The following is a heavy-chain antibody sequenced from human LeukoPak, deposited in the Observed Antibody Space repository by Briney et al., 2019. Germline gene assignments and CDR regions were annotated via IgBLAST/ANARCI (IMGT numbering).Heavy chain of an antibody. CDR2: IYSSGST. CDR1: GGSISSYY. CDR3: ARSLYYYGSDSFDI. Sequence: SETLSLTCTVSGGSISSYYWSWIRQPAGKGLEWIGRIYSSGSTTYNPSLKSRVTMSVDTSKNQFSLKVTSVTAADTAVYYCARSLYYYGSDSFDIWGQGTMVTVSS. J-gene: IGHJ3*02. D-gene: IGHD3-10*01. V-gene: IGHV4-4*07.